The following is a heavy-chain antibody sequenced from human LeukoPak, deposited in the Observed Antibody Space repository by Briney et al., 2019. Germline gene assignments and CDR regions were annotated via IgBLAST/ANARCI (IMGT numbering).Heavy chain of an antibody. D-gene: IGHD2-2*01. CDR1: GRSFSGYY. V-gene: IGHV4-34*01. CDR3: ARGSERDIVVVPAAWLDY. Sequence: PSETLSLTCAVYGRSFSGYYWSWVRQPPGKGLEWVGEINHSGSTNYNPSLKSRVTISVDTSKNQFSLTLSSVPAADTAVYYCARGSERDIVVVPAAWLDYWGQGTLVTVSS. J-gene: IGHJ4*02. CDR2: INHSGST.